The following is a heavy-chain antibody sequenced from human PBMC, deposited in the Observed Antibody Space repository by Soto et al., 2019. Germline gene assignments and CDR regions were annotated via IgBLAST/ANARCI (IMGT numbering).Heavy chain of an antibody. D-gene: IGHD3-22*01. CDR2: IIPIFGTA. J-gene: IGHJ4*02. CDR1: GGTFSSYA. CDR3: ASVPYYYDSSGYYYRSPEGY. V-gene: IGHV1-69*01. Sequence: QVQLVQSGAEVKKPGSSVKVSCKASGGTFSSYAISWVRQAPGQGLEWMGGIIPIFGTANYAQKFQGRVTITADESTSTAYMELSSLRSEDTAVYYCASVPYYYDSSGYYYRSPEGYWGQGTLVTVSS.